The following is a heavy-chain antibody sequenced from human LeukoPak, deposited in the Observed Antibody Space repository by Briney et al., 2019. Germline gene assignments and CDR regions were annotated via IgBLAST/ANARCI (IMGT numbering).Heavy chain of an antibody. J-gene: IGHJ3*02. D-gene: IGHD3-9*01. V-gene: IGHV4-38-2*02. CDR2: IYHTGST. CDR1: GSSINTDYY. CDR3: ARSDWYLRGDAFDI. Sequence: SETLSLTCIVSGSSINTDYYWGWIRQPPGKGLEWIGNIYHTGSTYYNPSLKSRVTISKDTSKNQFSLKLSSVTAADTAVYYCARSDWYLRGDAFDIWAKGQWSPSLQ.